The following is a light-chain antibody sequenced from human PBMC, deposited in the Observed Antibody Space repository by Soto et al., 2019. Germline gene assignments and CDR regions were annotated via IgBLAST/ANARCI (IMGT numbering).Light chain of an antibody. V-gene: IGKV3-20*01. CDR3: QQYSRLPRT. CDR2: GAS. J-gene: IGKJ1*01. Sequence: EIVLTQSPGTLSVSPGESATLACRASQSVSSNYFAWYQQKPGQPPRLLIYGASSRATGIPDRFSGSGSGADFTLTSLRLEPEDFAVYYCQQYSRLPRTFGQGTRVDIK. CDR1: QSVSSNY.